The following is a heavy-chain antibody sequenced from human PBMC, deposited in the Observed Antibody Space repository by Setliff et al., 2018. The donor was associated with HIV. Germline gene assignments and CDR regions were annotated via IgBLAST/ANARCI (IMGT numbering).Heavy chain of an antibody. CDR2: ITHSGST. CDR1: GGSFTVFY. V-gene: IGHV4-34*01. D-gene: IGHD6-19*01. CDR3: ARGRKKTLAVSGTRYFDF. Sequence: SETLSLTCAVYGGSFTVFYWTFIRQSPGKGLEWIGEITHSGSTTYDPSLKSRITVSVDTSKNQFSLKRTSVTAADMGVYYCARGRKKTLAVSGTRYFDFWGQGTLVTVSS. J-gene: IGHJ4*02.